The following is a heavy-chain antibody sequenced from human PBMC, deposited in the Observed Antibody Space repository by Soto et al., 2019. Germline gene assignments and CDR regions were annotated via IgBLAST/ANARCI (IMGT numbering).Heavy chain of an antibody. Sequence: QVQLVQSGAEVKKPGASVKVSCKASGYTFTGYYMHWVRQAPGQGLEWMGWINPNSGGTNYAQKCQGRVTMTRDTSISTASMELSRLRSDDTAVYYCARGFFDWTQTGDRWGQGTLVTVSS. CDR3: ARGFFDWTQTGDR. D-gene: IGHD3-9*01. CDR2: INPNSGGT. J-gene: IGHJ5*02. CDR1: GYTFTGYY. V-gene: IGHV1-2*02.